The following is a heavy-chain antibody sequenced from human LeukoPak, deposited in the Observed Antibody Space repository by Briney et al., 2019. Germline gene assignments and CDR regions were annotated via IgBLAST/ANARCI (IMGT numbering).Heavy chain of an antibody. CDR3: ARDMGGGWYYYYYGMDV. CDR2: ISSSSSTI. D-gene: IGHD6-19*01. V-gene: IGHV3-48*01. J-gene: IGHJ6*02. Sequence: GGSLRLSCAASGFTFSSYSMNWVRQAPGKGLEWVSYISSSSSTIYYADSVKGRFTISRDNAKNSLYPQMNSLRAEDTAVYYCARDMGGGWYYYYYGMDVWGQGTTVTVSS. CDR1: GFTFSSYS.